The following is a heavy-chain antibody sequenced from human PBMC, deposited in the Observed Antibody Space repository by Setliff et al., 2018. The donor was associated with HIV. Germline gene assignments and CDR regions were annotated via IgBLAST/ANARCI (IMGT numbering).Heavy chain of an antibody. D-gene: IGHD3-22*01. CDR3: ARDVNFYYEGGNWFDP. CDR1: GGTFSSYA. Sequence: SVKVSCKASGGTFSSYAISWVRQAPGQGLEWMGGIIPIFGTANYAQKFQGRLTITADESTNTAYMELSSLRSEDTAVYYCARDVNFYYEGGNWFDPWGQGTLVTVSS. CDR2: IIPIFGTA. V-gene: IGHV1-69*13. J-gene: IGHJ5*02.